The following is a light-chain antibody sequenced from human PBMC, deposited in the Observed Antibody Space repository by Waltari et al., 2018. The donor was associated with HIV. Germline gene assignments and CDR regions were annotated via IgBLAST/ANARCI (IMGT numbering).Light chain of an antibody. Sequence: QSVLTQPPSASGTPGQTVTISCSGRSSNIGNDNVYWYQQLPGMTPKLLIYKNYQRPSGVPDRFAGSKSGTSASLTISGLRSEDEADYYCVGWDGSLSGYVFGAGTKVTVL. J-gene: IGLJ1*01. CDR2: KNY. V-gene: IGLV1-47*01. CDR1: SSNIGNDN. CDR3: VGWDGSLSGYV.